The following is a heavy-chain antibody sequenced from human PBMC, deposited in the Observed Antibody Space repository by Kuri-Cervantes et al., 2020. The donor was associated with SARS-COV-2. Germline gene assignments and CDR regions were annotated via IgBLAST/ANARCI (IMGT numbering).Heavy chain of an antibody. D-gene: IGHD3-16*02. CDR3: ARLSPPKDAFDI. CDR1: GGSISSSSYY. CDR2: IYYSGST. V-gene: IGHV4-39*01. J-gene: IGHJ3*02. Sequence: GSLRLSCTVSGGSISSSSYYWGWIRQPPGKGLKWIGSIYYSGSTYHNPSLKSRVTISVDTSKNQFPLKLSSVTAADTAVYYCARLSPPKDAFDIWGQGTMVTVSS.